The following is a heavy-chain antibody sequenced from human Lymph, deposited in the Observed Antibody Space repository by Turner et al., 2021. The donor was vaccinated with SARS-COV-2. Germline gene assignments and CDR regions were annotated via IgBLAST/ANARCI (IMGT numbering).Heavy chain of an antibody. Sequence: VQPVESGGGLVQPGGSLRLPCAAAGFTFSYCWMGWVRQAPGKGLELVANRKKDGSEKYYVDAVKGRFTIYKDNAKKSLFLKMNSLGAEDTAVYYCARMGSSSWYFDYWGQGTLVTVSS. CDR3: ARMGSSSWYFDY. D-gene: IGHD1-26*01. J-gene: IGHJ4*02. CDR1: GFTFSYCW. V-gene: IGHV3-7*01. CDR2: RKKDGSEK.